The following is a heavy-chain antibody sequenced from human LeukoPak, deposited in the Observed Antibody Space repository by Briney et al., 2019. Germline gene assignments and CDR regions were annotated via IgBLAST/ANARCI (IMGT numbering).Heavy chain of an antibody. J-gene: IGHJ5*02. CDR3: SRVDENGYNFA. CDR1: GFTFSSYW. Sequence: GGSLRLSCAASGFTFSSYWMHWVRQAPGKGLEWVSSISGGSSYIYYADSVKGRFTISRDNAKNSLFLQMNSLRAEDTAVYYCSRVDENGYNFAWGQGTLVTVSS. D-gene: IGHD5-24*01. CDR2: ISGGSSYI. V-gene: IGHV3-21*01.